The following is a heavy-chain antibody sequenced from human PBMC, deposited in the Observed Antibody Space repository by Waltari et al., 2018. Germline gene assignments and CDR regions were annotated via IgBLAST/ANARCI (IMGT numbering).Heavy chain of an antibody. CDR1: GFTFSSYS. J-gene: IGHJ6*03. V-gene: IGHV3-48*04. D-gene: IGHD3-10*01. CDR2: ISSSSSTI. Sequence: EVQLVESGGGLVQPGGSLRLSCAASGFTFSSYSMNWVRQAPGKGLEWVSYISSSSSTIDYADSVKGRFTISRDNAKNSLYLQMNSLRAEDTAVYYCARDALLWFGELDRDYYYYMDVWGKGTTVTVSS. CDR3: ARDALLWFGELDRDYYYYMDV.